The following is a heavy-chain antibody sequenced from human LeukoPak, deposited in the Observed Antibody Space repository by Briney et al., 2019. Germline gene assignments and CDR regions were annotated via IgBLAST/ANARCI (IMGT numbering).Heavy chain of an antibody. Sequence: PGGSLTLSCAASGFTFSSYSMNWVRQAPGKGLEWVSSISSSGNYIYYADSLKGRFTISRDNAKNSLFLHMNSLRAEDTAVYYCARDGPLTTVTTIDFWGQGTLVSVSS. CDR1: GFTFSSYS. D-gene: IGHD4-17*01. J-gene: IGHJ4*02. V-gene: IGHV3-21*01. CDR3: ARDGPLTTVTTIDF. CDR2: ISSSGNYI.